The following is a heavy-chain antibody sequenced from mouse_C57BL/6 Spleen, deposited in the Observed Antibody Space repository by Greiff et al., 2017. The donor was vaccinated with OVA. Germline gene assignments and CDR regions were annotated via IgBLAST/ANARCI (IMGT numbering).Heavy chain of an antibody. V-gene: IGHV1-82*01. CDR1: GYSFTGYF. Sequence: QVQLQQSGPELVKPGASVKISCKASGYSFTGYFMNWVKQSHGKSLEWIGRIYPGDGDTNYNGKFKGKATLTADKSSSTAYMQLSSLTSEDSSVYFGAIRSSTTVVGGYFDVWGTGTTVTVSS. CDR2: IYPGDGDT. CDR3: AIRSSTTVVGGYFDV. J-gene: IGHJ1*03. D-gene: IGHD1-1*01.